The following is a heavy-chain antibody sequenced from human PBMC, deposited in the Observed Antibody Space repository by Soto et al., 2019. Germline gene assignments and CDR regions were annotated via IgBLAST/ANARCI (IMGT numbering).Heavy chain of an antibody. V-gene: IGHV1-69*01. Sequence: QVQLVQSGAEVKKPGSSVKVSCKASGGTFSSYAISWVRQAPGQGLEWMGGIIPIFGTANYAQKFQGRATITADESTSTAYMELSSLRSEDTAVYYCARRLGWPDVGYCSSTSCRYYYGMDVWGQGTTVTVSS. J-gene: IGHJ6*02. CDR3: ARRLGWPDVGYCSSTSCRYYYGMDV. CDR1: GGTFSSYA. CDR2: IIPIFGTA. D-gene: IGHD2-2*01.